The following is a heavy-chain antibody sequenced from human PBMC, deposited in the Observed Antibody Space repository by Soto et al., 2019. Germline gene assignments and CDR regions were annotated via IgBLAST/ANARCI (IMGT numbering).Heavy chain of an antibody. CDR1: GFTFTSSA. Sequence: ASVKVSCKASGFTFTSSAMQWVRQARGQRLEWIGWIVVGSGNTNYAQKFQERVTITRDMSTSTAYMELSSLRSEDTAVYYCAASTPPSSYYYYGMDVWGQGTTVTVSS. D-gene: IGHD2-15*01. V-gene: IGHV1-58*02. CDR2: IVVGSGNT. CDR3: AASTPPSSYYYYGMDV. J-gene: IGHJ6*02.